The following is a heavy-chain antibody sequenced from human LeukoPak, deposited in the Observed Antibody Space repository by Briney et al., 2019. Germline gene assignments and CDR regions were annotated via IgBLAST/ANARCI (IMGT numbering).Heavy chain of an antibody. CDR1: GYTFTSYY. CDR3: ARFWFGGYMDV. CDR2: INPSGGST. V-gene: IGHV1-46*01. J-gene: IGHJ6*03. Sequence: ASVKVSCKASGYTFTSYYMHWVRQAPGQGLEWMGIINPSGGSTSYAQKFQGRVTMTRDMSTSTVYMELSSLRSEDTAVYYCARFWFGGYMDVWGKGTTVTVSS. D-gene: IGHD3-10*01.